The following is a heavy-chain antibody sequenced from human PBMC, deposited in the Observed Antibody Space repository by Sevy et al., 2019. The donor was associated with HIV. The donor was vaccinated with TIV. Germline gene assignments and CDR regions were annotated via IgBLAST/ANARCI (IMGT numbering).Heavy chain of an antibody. CDR1: GGSISSGGYY. CDR3: ARDLRYCRGGTCYSPAGWFDP. V-gene: IGHV4-31*03. Sequence: SETLSLTCSVSGGSISSGGYYWSWIRQHPGKGLEWIGYIYYSGSTYYNPSLKSRVTMSVDTSKNQFSLKLKSVTAADTAVYYCARDLRYCRGGTCYSPAGWFDPWGQGILVTVSS. D-gene: IGHD2-15*01. CDR2: IYYSGST. J-gene: IGHJ5*02.